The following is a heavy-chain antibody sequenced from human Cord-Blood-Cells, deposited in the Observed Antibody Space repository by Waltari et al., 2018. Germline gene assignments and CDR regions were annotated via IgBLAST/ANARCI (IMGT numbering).Heavy chain of an antibody. V-gene: IGHV4-39*07. CDR3: AGIAAAGVRLDY. CDR1: GGSISSSSYY. CDR2: IYYSGST. Sequence: QLQLQESGPGLVKPSETLSLTCTVPGGSISSSSYYWGWLRQPPGKGLEWIGSIYYSGSTYYNPSLKSRVTISVDTSKNQFSLKLSSETAADTAVYYCAGIAAAGVRLDYWGQGTLVTVSS. D-gene: IGHD6-13*01. J-gene: IGHJ4*02.